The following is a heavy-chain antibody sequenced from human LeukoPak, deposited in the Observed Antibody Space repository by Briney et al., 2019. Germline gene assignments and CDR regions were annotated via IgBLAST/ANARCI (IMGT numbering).Heavy chain of an antibody. CDR2: ISGSGDNT. CDR3: AKGSYYDSSGSFYFDY. D-gene: IGHD3-22*01. V-gene: IGHV3-23*01. J-gene: IGHJ4*02. CDR1: GFTFSSYA. Sequence: GGSLRLSCAASGFTFSSYAMSWVRQAPGKGLEWVSGISGSGDNTHYADSVKGRFTISGDNSKNTLYVQVNSLGTEDTAAYYCAKGSYYDSSGSFYFDYWGQGTLVTVSS.